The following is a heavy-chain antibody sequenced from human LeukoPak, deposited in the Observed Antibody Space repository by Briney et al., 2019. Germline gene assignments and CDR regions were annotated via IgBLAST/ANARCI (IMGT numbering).Heavy chain of an antibody. D-gene: IGHD5-18*01. CDR1: GYTFTTFW. Sequence: GESLKISCKGSGYTFTTFWIGWVRQMPGKGLEWMGIIFPGDSETSYSPSFQGQVTISVDKSISTTYLQWTSLKASDTAMFYCARRRGYTYGDALDYWGQGTLVTVSS. CDR2: IFPGDSET. J-gene: IGHJ4*02. CDR3: ARRRGYTYGDALDY. V-gene: IGHV5-51*01.